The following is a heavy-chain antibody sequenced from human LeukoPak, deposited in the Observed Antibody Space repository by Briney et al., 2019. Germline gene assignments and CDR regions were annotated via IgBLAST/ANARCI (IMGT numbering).Heavy chain of an antibody. J-gene: IGHJ4*02. CDR1: GFIFSYHA. D-gene: IGHD2-2*01. V-gene: IGHV3-30*18. Sequence: GALRLLWSGPGFIFSYHALHLVRQAPGQGAGVGAVILNDGGRNYYADSVKGRFTISRDNSKNTLYLQMNSLRVEDTAVYYCTKGRGVVEPAALVLDYWGQGTLVTVSS. CDR3: TKGRGVVEPAALVLDY. CDR2: ILNDGGRN.